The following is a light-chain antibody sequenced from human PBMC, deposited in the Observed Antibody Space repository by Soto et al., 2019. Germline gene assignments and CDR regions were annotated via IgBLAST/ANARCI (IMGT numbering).Light chain of an antibody. J-gene: IGLJ2*01. Sequence: SSELTQPPSVSVAPGQTARITCGGTNIGSKSGQGYQQKPGQSPVLVVYDDSDRPSGIPERFSGSNSGNTATLTVSRVEAGDEDDYYCQVCDSSSEHHVVFGGGTKLTVL. V-gene: IGLV3-21*02. CDR1: NIGSKS. CDR3: QVCDSSSEHHVV. CDR2: DDS.